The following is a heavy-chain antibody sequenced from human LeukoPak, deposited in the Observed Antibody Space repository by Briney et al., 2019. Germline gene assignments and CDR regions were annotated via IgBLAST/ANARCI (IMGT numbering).Heavy chain of an antibody. CDR3: AKGVWAPRFDS. V-gene: IGHV4-34*01. D-gene: IGHD7-27*01. CDR1: GASFSYDY. Sequence: SETLSLTCAVYGASFSYDYWSWIRQALGKGLEWIGEINHSGTITYNPPLKSRVTISAEKSKSQFSLRLTSVTAADTAVYYCAKGVWAPRFDSWGQGTLVTVSS. J-gene: IGHJ5*01. CDR2: INHSGTI.